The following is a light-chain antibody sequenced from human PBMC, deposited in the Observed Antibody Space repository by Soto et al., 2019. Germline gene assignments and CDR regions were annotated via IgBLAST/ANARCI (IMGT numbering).Light chain of an antibody. CDR2: EAS. CDR1: QGIRHY. J-gene: IGKJ1*01. Sequence: DIQMTQSPSSLSACEGDRVTITCRASQGIRHYLAWYQQKPGKVPKLLIYEASNLQSGVPSRFRGGGSGTEFTLTISSLQPEDVATYYCQNFDSAPQTFGQGTKVEIK. CDR3: QNFDSAPQT. V-gene: IGKV1-27*01.